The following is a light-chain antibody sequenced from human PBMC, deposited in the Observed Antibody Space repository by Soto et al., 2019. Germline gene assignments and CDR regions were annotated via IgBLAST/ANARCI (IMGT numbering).Light chain of an antibody. CDR2: EGD. CDR1: SSDVGSYDL. J-gene: IGLJ7*01. V-gene: IGLV2-23*01. CDR3: CSYAGGSAV. Sequence: QSALTQPASVSGSPGQSITISCIGTSSDVGSYDLVSWYQQHPGKAPKLMIFEGDKRPSGISNRFSGSKSGNTASLTISGLQAEDEADYYCCSYAGGSAVFGGGTQLTVL.